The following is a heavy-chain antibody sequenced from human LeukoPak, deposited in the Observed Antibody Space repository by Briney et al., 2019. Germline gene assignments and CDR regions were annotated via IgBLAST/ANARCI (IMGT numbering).Heavy chain of an antibody. CDR3: ARHQRSYYYDSSGYYYYYGMDV. CDR1: GYSFTSYW. V-gene: IGHV5-51*01. CDR2: IYPGVSDT. Sequence: GESLKISCKGSGYSFTSYWIGWVRQMPGKGLEWMGIIYPGVSDTRYSPSFQGQVTISADKSISTAYLQWSSLKASDTAMYYCARHQRSYYYDSSGYYYYYGMDVWGQGTTVTVSS. J-gene: IGHJ6*02. D-gene: IGHD3-22*01.